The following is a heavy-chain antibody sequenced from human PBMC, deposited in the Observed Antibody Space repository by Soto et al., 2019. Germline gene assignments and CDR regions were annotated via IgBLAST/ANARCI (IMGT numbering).Heavy chain of an antibody. CDR3: ARGITAKHNWFDP. Sequence: QVQLVQSGAEVKKPGASVKVSCKASGYTFTSYGISWVRQAPGQGLEWMGWISAYNGNTNYAQKLQGRVTMTTDKYPRTGYMELRSPKSDATAVYYCARGITAKHNWFDPWGQRPLVTVSS. V-gene: IGHV1-18*01. J-gene: IGHJ5*02. CDR1: GYTFTSYG. D-gene: IGHD1-20*01. CDR2: ISAYNGNT.